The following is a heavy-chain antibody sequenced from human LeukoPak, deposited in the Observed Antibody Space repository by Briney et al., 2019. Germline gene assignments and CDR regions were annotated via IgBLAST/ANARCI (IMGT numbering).Heavy chain of an antibody. CDR3: AKDVGALERNPDY. V-gene: IGHV3-9*01. J-gene: IGHJ4*02. CDR2: ISWNSDSI. Sequence: GGSLRLSCAASGFNFDDYAMHWVRQVPGKGLEWVSGISWNSDSIGYAGSVKGRFTISRDNAKKSLYLQMNSLRAEDTALYHCAKDVGALERNPDYWGQGILVTVSS. CDR1: GFNFDDYA. D-gene: IGHD1-1*01.